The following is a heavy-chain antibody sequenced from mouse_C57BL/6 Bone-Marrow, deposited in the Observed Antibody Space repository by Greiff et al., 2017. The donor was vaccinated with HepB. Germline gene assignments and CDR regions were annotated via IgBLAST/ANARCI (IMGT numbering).Heavy chain of an antibody. J-gene: IGHJ3*01. CDR1: GYTFTSYW. V-gene: IGHV1-7*01. CDR2: INPSSGYT. Sequence: QVQLQQSGAELAKPGASVKLSCKASGYTFTSYWMHWVKQRPGQGLEWIGYINPSSGYTKYNQKFKDKATLTSDKASSTAYMQLSSLTYEDSVVYYCARQLRLPGFAYWGQGTLVTVSA. D-gene: IGHD3-2*02. CDR3: ARQLRLPGFAY.